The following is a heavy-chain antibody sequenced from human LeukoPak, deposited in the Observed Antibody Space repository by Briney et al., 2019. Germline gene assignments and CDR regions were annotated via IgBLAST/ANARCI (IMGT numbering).Heavy chain of an antibody. CDR3: ARGLLRYFVGGVDY. CDR1: GFTFSSYG. Sequence: GGSLRLSCAASGFTFSSYGMHWVRQAPGKGLEWVAVIWYDGSNKYYADSVKGRFTISRDNSKNTLYLQMNSLRAEDTAVYYCARGLLRYFVGGVDYWGQGTLVTVSS. D-gene: IGHD3-9*01. J-gene: IGHJ4*02. V-gene: IGHV3-33*01. CDR2: IWYDGSNK.